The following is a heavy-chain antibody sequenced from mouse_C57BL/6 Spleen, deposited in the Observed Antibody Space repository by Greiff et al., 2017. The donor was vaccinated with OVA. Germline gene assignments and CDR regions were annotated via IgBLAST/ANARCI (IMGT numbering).Heavy chain of an antibody. V-gene: IGHV14-1*01. J-gene: IGHJ2*01. CDR2: IDPEDGDT. D-gene: IGHD1-1*01. Sequence: EVQLQQSGAELVRPGASVKLSCTASGFNIKDYYMHWVKQRPEQGLEWIGRIDPEDGDTEYAPKFQGKATMTADTSSNTAYLQLSSLTSEDTAVYYCTTPITTVVGSFDYWGQGTTLTVSS. CDR1: GFNIKDYY. CDR3: TTPITTVVGSFDY.